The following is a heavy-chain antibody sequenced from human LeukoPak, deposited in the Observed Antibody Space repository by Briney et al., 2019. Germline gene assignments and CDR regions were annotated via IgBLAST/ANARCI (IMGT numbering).Heavy chain of an antibody. Sequence: SETLSLTCTVSGGSISSGDYYWSWIRQPPGKGLEWIGYIYYGGSTYYNPPLKSRVTISVDTSKNQFSLKLSSVTAADTAVYYCARAWGDYYGMDVWGKGTTVTVSS. CDR2: IYYGGST. V-gene: IGHV4-30-4*01. D-gene: IGHD3-16*01. CDR3: ARAWGDYYGMDV. CDR1: GGSISSGDYY. J-gene: IGHJ6*04.